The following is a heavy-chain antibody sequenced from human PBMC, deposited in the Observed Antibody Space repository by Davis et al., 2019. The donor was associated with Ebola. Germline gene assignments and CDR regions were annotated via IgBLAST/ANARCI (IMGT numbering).Heavy chain of an antibody. CDR2: IHYSGST. CDR1: GGSISSYY. J-gene: IGHJ5*02. D-gene: IGHD4-17*01. Sequence: SETLSLTCTVSGGSISSYYWSWIRQPPGKGLEWIGYIHYSGSTNYNPSLKSRVTISVDTSKNQFSLKLSSVTAADTAVYYCARVESTVTTSWFDPWGQGTLVTVSS. V-gene: IGHV4-59*01. CDR3: ARVESTVTTSWFDP.